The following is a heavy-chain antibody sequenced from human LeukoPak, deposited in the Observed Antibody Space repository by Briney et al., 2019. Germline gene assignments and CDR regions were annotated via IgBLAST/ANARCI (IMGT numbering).Heavy chain of an antibody. J-gene: IGHJ4*02. D-gene: IGHD1-26*01. CDR1: GYTLTDHY. CDR3: ARDWRGRYFPDF. CDR2: INPNSGDT. V-gene: IGHV1-2*02. Sequence: ASVKVSCKASGYTLTDHYMHWVRQAPGQGLEWMGWINPNSGDTNYAQKFQGRVSMTRDTSISTAYMELSRLTSDDTAIYYCARDWRGRYFPDFWGQGTLVTASA.